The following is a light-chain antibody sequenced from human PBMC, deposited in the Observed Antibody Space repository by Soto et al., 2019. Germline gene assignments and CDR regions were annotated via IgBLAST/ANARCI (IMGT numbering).Light chain of an antibody. V-gene: IGKV1-39*01. J-gene: IGKJ5*01. CDR3: QQSYSPPPVT. CDR2: AAS. CDR1: QSISRY. Sequence: DIEVTQSTSSLSASVGDRVTITCRASQSISRYLNWYQQKPGKAPKLLIYAASSLQSGVPSRFSGSGSGTDFTLTISSLQPEDFATYYCQQSYSPPPVTFGQGTRLEIK.